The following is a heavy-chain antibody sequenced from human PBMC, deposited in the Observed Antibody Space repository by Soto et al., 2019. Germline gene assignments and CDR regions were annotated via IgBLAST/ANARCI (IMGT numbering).Heavy chain of an antibody. CDR2: IYYSGST. Sequence: QVQLQESGPGLVKPSQTLSLTCTVSGGSISSGGYYWSWIRQHPGKGLEWIGYIYYSGSTYYNPSLKSRVTITVDTSKKQSSLKLSSVTAADTAVDYLARWVGATSFDYWGQGTLGTVSS. V-gene: IGHV4-31*03. J-gene: IGHJ4*02. CDR3: ARWVGATSFDY. CDR1: GGSISSGGYY. D-gene: IGHD1-26*01.